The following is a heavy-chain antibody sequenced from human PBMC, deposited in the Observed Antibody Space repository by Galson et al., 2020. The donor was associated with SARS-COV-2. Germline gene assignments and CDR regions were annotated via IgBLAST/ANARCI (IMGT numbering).Heavy chain of an antibody. Sequence: SETLSLTCTVSGGSISSAGYYWSWIRQPPGKGLEWIGYIYYSGSTNYNPSLKSRVTISVDTSKNQLSLKLSSVTAADTAVYYCARGTWGWLLRYFDYWGQGTLVTVSS. J-gene: IGHJ4*02. D-gene: IGHD5-12*01. CDR2: IYYSGST. V-gene: IGHV4-61*08. CDR1: GGSISSAGYY. CDR3: ARGTWGWLLRYFDY.